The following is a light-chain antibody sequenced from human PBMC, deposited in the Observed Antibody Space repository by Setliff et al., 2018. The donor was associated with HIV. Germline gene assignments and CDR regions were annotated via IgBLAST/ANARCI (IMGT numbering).Light chain of an antibody. J-gene: IGLJ1*01. CDR3: CSYAGSGPV. Sequence: QSVLTQPASVSGSPGQSITLSCTGTSSDAGGYNYVSWYQQHPDKAPKLMIYDVKNRPSGVSDRFSGSKSGNTASLTISGLQAEDEADYYCCSYAGSGPVFVAGTKVTVL. CDR2: DVK. V-gene: IGLV2-23*02. CDR1: SSDAGGYNY.